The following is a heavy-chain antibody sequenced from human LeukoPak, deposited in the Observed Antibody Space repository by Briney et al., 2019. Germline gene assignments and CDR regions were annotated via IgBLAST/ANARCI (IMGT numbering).Heavy chain of an antibody. CDR1: GYTFTSYG. J-gene: IGHJ4*02. CDR3: ARGYCSGGSCYYYFGY. CDR2: ISAYNGNT. D-gene: IGHD2-15*01. V-gene: IGHV1-18*01. Sequence: ASVKVSCKASGYTFTSYGISWVRQAPGQGLEWMGWISAYNGNTNYAQKLQGRVTMTTDTSTSTAYMELRSLRSDDTAVYYCARGYCSGGSCYYYFGYWGQGALVTVSS.